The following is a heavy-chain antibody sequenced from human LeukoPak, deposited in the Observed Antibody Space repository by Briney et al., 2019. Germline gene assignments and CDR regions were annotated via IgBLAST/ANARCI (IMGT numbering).Heavy chain of an antibody. D-gene: IGHD6-19*01. J-gene: IGHJ4*02. V-gene: IGHV4-39*07. CDR3: ARSRNIPQWLVGFDY. CDR1: GGSISSSSYY. Sequence: PSETLSLTCTVSGGSISSSSYYWGWIRQPPGKGLEWIGEINHSGSTNYNPSLKSRVTISVDTSKNQFSLKLSSVTAADTAVYYCARSRNIPQWLVGFDYWGQGTLVTVSS. CDR2: INHSGST.